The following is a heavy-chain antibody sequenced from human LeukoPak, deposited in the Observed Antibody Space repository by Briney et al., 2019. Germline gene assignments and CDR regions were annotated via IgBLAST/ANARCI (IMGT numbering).Heavy chain of an antibody. CDR1: GYTFTNYY. Sequence: ASVKVSCKASGYTFTNYYMHWVRQAPAQGLKWMGIINPSGGSTSYAQKFQGRVTMTRDTSTSTVYMELSSLRPEDTAVYYCARVVTDNSAEGNYFDYWGQGTLVTVSS. V-gene: IGHV1-46*01. CDR2: INPSGGST. J-gene: IGHJ4*02. CDR3: ARVVTDNSAEGNYFDY. D-gene: IGHD3-22*01.